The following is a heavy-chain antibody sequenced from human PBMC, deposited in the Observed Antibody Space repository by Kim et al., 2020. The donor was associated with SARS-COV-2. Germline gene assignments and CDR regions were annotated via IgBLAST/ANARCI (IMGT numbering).Heavy chain of an antibody. J-gene: IGHJ6*02. CDR2: IYYSGST. Sequence: SETLSLTCTVSGGSISSSSYYWGWIRQPPGKGLEWIGSIYYSGSTYYNPSLKSRVTISVDTSKNQFSLKLSSVTAADTAVYYCARDGPSSFRLLDVWGQGTTVTVSS. D-gene: IGHD2-2*01. CDR1: GGSISSSSYY. CDR3: ARDGPSSFRLLDV. V-gene: IGHV4-39*07.